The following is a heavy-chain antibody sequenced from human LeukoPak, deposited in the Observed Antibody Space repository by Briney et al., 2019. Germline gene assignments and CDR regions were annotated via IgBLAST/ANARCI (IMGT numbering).Heavy chain of an antibody. CDR1: GFTFSSYW. CDR2: IASDGSST. J-gene: IGHJ4*02. CDR3: ARVTSRDPLHY. V-gene: IGHV3-74*01. Sequence: GSLRLSCAASGFTFSSYWMNWVRQAPGKGLVWVSRIASDGSSTTYADSVKGRFSISRDNAKNTLYLQMNSLRAEDTAFYYCARVTSRDPLHYWGQGTLVTVSS. D-gene: IGHD2-21*02.